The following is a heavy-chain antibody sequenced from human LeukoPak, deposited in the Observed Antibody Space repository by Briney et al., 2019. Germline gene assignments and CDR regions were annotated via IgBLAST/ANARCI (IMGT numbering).Heavy chain of an antibody. CDR2: ICYSGST. V-gene: IGHV4-39*01. J-gene: IGHJ1*01. CDR1: GGSISSSSYY. Sequence: SETLSLTCTVSGGSISSSSYYWGRIPQPPGKGLVWIGSICYSGSTYYNPSLKSRVTISEDSSKTQSSLKLSSVAAADTALYCCARHYRCSRYRYCQQGAQGT. D-gene: IGHD6-13*01. CDR3: ARHYRCSRYRYCQQ.